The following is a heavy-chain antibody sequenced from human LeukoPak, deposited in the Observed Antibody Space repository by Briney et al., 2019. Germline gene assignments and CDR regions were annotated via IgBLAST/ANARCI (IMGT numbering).Heavy chain of an antibody. CDR3: ARGRYSSSIYFDY. CDR2: IIPIFGTA. D-gene: IGHD6-6*01. CDR1: GGTLSSYA. J-gene: IGHJ4*02. V-gene: IGHV1-69*05. Sequence: SVKVSCKASGGTLSSYAISWVRQAPGQGLEWMGGIIPIFGTANYAQKFQGRVTITTDESTSTAYMELSSLRSEDTAVYYCARGRYSSSIYFDYWGQGTLVTVSS.